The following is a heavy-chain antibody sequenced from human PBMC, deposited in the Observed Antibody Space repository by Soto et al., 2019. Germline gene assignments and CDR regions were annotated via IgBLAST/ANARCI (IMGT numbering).Heavy chain of an antibody. CDR2: ISSSSTYI. CDR3: AGKIVATCDY. Sequence: EVQMVESGGGLVKPGGSLRLSCAASGFTFSNYSMNWVRQAPGKGLEWVSSISSSSTYINYAGSVKGRFTISRDNAKNSLYLQMNSLRAEDTAVYYCAGKIVATCDYWGQGTLVTVSS. J-gene: IGHJ4*02. CDR1: GFTFSNYS. V-gene: IGHV3-21*01. D-gene: IGHD5-12*01.